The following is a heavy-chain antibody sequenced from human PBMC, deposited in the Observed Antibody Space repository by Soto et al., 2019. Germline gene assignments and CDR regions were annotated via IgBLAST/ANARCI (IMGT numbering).Heavy chain of an antibody. Sequence: PSETLSLTCAVYGGSFSGYYWSWIRQPPGKGLEWIGEINHSGSTNYNPSLKSRVTISVDTSKNQFSLKLSSVTAADTAVYYCARGGVAAHDRVDYWGQGTLVTVS. CDR3: ARGGVAAHDRVDY. V-gene: IGHV4-34*01. J-gene: IGHJ4*02. CDR1: GGSFSGYY. CDR2: INHSGST. D-gene: IGHD6-6*01.